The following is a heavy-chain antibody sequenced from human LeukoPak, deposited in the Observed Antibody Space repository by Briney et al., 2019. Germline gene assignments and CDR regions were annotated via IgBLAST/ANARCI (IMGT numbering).Heavy chain of an antibody. Sequence: SQTLSLTCAISGDSVSSDSAAWNWIRQSPSRGLEWLGRTYYRAQWFLDYAVSVKTRIIIKSDTSRNQFSLELNSVTPEDTGVYYCARGSGYYDTASFSFVDNWGQGTLVTVSS. D-gene: IGHD3-22*01. CDR3: ARGSGYYDTASFSFVDN. CDR1: GDSVSSDSAA. CDR2: TYYRAQWFL. V-gene: IGHV6-1*01. J-gene: IGHJ4*02.